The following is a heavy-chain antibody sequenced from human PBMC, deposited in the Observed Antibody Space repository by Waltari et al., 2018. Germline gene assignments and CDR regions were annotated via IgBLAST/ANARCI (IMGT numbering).Heavy chain of an antibody. Sequence: QVQLVQSGAEVKKPGSSVKVSCKASGGTFSSYAISWVRQAPGQGLEWMGGPIPVLVKENSEQKFKGRGTITANKSTSTAYMELSSLRSEDTAVYYCARGGSSSWYGGGDYWGQGTLVTVSS. D-gene: IGHD6-13*01. CDR2: PIPVLVKE. V-gene: IGHV1-69*14. CDR3: ARGGSSSWYGGGDY. J-gene: IGHJ4*02. CDR1: GGTFSSYA.